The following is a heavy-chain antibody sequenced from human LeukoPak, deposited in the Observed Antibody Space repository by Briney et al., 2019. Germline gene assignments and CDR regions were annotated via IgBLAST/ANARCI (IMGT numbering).Heavy chain of an antibody. CDR1: GFTFSRHW. D-gene: IGHD3-10*01. CDR2: ISGSGGST. Sequence: GGSLRLSCAASGFTFSRHWMHWVRQGPGKGLEWVSAISGSGGSTYYADSVKGRFTISRDNSKNTLYLQMNSLRAEDTAVYYCAKARITMVRGAYPYWGQGTLVTVSS. CDR3: AKARITMVRGAYPY. J-gene: IGHJ4*02. V-gene: IGHV3-23*01.